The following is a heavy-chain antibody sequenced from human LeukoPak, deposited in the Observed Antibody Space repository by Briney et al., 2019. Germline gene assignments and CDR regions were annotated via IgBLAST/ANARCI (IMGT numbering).Heavy chain of an antibody. J-gene: IGHJ5*02. V-gene: IGHV4-39*07. CDR3: AMNGQSGFSFDP. D-gene: IGHD1-26*01. CDR1: GGSISSSSYY. Sequence: SETLSLTCTVSGGSISSSSYYWGWIRQPPGKGLEWIGSIYYSGSTYYNPSLKSRVTISADTSKNQFSLKLSSVTAADTAVYHCAMNGQSGFSFDPWGRGTLVTVSS. CDR2: IYYSGST.